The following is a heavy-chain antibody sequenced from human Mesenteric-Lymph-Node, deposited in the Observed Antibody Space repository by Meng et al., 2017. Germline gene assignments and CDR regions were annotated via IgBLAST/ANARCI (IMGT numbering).Heavy chain of an antibody. J-gene: IGHJ4*02. Sequence: QGHRWVVCGGVVRSAMSWSGSDAGLWLPCSGSGMHGVRQDLGKGLEWVAVIWYDGRNKYCADYLKVRFTISRANSKNTLYLQMNSLRAEDTAVYYCARGSVAVDYWGQGTLVTVSS. CDR1: WLPCSGSG. CDR2: IWYDGRNK. V-gene: IGHV3-33*01. D-gene: IGHD6-19*01. CDR3: ARGSVAVDY.